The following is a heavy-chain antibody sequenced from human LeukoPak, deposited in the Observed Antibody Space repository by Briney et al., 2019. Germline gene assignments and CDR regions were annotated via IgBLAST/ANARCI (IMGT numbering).Heavy chain of an antibody. V-gene: IGHV3-33*01. Sequence: GRSLRPSCAASGSTFSSYGTHSVRHAPGNGLEWVAVIWYEGSNKYYADSVKGRFTISRDNSKNTLYLQMNSLRAEDTAVYYCARDPSTYCGGDCQELQDYWGQGTLVTVSS. CDR2: IWYEGSNK. CDR3: ARDPSTYCGGDCQELQDY. CDR1: GSTFSSYG. J-gene: IGHJ4*02. D-gene: IGHD2-21*02.